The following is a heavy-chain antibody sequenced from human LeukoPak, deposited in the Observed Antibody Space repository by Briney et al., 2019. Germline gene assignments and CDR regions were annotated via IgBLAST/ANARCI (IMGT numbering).Heavy chain of an antibody. CDR2: IFTSGTT. V-gene: IGHV4-4*09. D-gene: IGHD3-10*01. CDR3: ARVTMVRGRAFDI. Sequence: SETLSLTCTVSGGSISSNYWSWIRQPPGKGLEWIGYIFTSGTTNYNPPLKSRVTMSVDTSKNQISLRLNSVTAADTAVYYCARVTMVRGRAFDIWGQGTMVTVSS. CDR1: GGSISSNY. J-gene: IGHJ3*02.